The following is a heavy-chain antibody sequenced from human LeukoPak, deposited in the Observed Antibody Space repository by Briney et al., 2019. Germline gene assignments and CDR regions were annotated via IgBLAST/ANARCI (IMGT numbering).Heavy chain of an antibody. Sequence: GGSLRLSCAASGFTFSTYDMNWVRQAPGKGLEWVSSISSSGRDIYYADSVKGRFTISRDNAKNSLFLQMNSLRDEDTAVYYRARIYYGSGTAPHWGQGTLVTVSS. CDR2: ISSSGRDI. CDR3: ARIYYGSGTAPH. V-gene: IGHV3-21*01. J-gene: IGHJ4*02. D-gene: IGHD3-10*01. CDR1: GFTFSTYD.